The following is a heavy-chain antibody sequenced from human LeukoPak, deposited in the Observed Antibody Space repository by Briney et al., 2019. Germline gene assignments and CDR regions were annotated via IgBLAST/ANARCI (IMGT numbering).Heavy chain of an antibody. Sequence: ASVKVSCKASGYTFINYYIHWVRQAPGQGLEWVGIINPRNDTTSYAQRFQGRVTVTRDTTTTTVYMELSSLRSEDTAVYYCTRVHDYRTSGEYFQHWGQGTLVTVSS. V-gene: IGHV1-46*03. CDR3: TRVHDYRTSGEYFQH. D-gene: IGHD4-11*01. CDR2: INPRNDTT. CDR1: GYTFINYY. J-gene: IGHJ1*01.